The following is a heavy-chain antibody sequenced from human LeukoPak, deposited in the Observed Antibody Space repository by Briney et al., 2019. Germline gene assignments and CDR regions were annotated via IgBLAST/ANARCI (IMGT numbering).Heavy chain of an antibody. J-gene: IGHJ4*02. Sequence: GGSLRLSCAASGFTFSDYYMSWIRQAPGKGLEWVSYISSSSSYTNYADSVKGRFTISRDNAKNSLYPQMNSLRAEDTAVYYCAGTYNWNDALDYWGQGTLVTVSS. CDR2: ISSSSSYT. V-gene: IGHV3-11*03. CDR3: AGTYNWNDALDY. D-gene: IGHD1-20*01. CDR1: GFTFSDYY.